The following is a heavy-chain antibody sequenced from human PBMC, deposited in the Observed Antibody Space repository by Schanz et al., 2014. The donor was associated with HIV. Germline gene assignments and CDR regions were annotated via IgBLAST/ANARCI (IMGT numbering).Heavy chain of an antibody. J-gene: IGHJ4*02. CDR1: GYTLRELS. V-gene: IGHV3-7*01. Sequence: VQLVQSGAEVKKPGASVKVSCKVSGYTLRELSVHWVRQAPGKGLEWVANVKQDGSDKYYVESVKGRFTISRDNAKNSLYLQMNSLRAEDTAVYYCARDAARYFDWSYYFDFWGQGTLVTVSS. D-gene: IGHD3-9*01. CDR3: ARDAARYFDWSYYFDF. CDR2: VKQDGSDK.